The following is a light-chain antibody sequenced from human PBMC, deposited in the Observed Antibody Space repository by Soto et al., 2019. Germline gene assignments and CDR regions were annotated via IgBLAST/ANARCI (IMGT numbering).Light chain of an antibody. V-gene: IGKV3-20*01. CDR3: QQHRSHLLLT. CDR1: QSVSSSY. J-gene: IGKJ4*01. Sequence: TLCCTYSQSVSSSYLAWYQQKPGQAPRLLIYGASSRATGIPDRFSGSGSGTDFTLTISGLEPEDFAVYCCQQHRSHLLLTFAGGTKVDIK. CDR2: GAS.